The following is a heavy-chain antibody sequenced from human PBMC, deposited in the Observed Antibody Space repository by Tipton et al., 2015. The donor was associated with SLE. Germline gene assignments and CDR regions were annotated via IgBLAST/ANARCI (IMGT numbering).Heavy chain of an antibody. CDR3: ARGSSLVVPREFAATWYFDL. CDR2: IYTSGST. Sequence: TLSLTCTVSGGSISSGSYYWSWIRQPAGKGLEWIGRIYTSGSTNYNPSLKSRVTISVDTSKNQFSLKLSSVTAADTAVYYCARGSSLVVPREFAATWYFDLWGRGTLVTVSS. V-gene: IGHV4-61*02. CDR1: GGSISSGSYY. D-gene: IGHD2-2*01. J-gene: IGHJ2*01.